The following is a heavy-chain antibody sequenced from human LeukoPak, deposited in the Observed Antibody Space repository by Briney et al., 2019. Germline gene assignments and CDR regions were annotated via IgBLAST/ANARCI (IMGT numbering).Heavy chain of an antibody. V-gene: IGHV1-18*01. CDR1: GCTFTSYG. J-gene: IGHJ5*02. CDR3: ARAVTTVNWFDP. CDR2: ISAYNGNT. Sequence: ASVKVSCKASGCTFTSYGISWVRQAPGQGLKWMGWISAYNGNTNYAQKLQGRATMTTDTSTSTAYMELRSLRSDDTAVYYCARAVTTVNWFDPWGQGTLVTVSS. D-gene: IGHD4-4*01.